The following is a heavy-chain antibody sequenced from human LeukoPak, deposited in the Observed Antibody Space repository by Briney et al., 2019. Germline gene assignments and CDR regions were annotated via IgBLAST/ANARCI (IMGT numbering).Heavy chain of an antibody. CDR2: IYYSGST. Sequence: PSETLSLTCTVSGGSISSYYWSWIRQPPGKGLEWIGYIYYSGSTNYNPSLKSRVTISVDTSKNQFSLKLSSVTAADTAVYYCARVSRLWFGELSGYFDYWGQGTLVTVSS. CDR1: GGSISSYY. D-gene: IGHD3-10*01. V-gene: IGHV4-59*01. CDR3: ARVSRLWFGELSGYFDY. J-gene: IGHJ4*02.